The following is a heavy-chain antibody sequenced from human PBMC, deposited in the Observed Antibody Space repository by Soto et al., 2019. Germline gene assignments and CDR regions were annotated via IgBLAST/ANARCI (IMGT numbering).Heavy chain of an antibody. Sequence: QVQLVQSGAEVKKPGASVKVSCKASGYTFTRYDINWVRQATGQGLVWMGWMNPNSGNTGYAQKFQGRVTMTRNTSISTAYMELSSLRSEDTAVYYFASAISREYLGAMYYFDYWGQGTLVTVAS. CDR1: GYTFTRYD. CDR3: ASAISREYLGAMYYFDY. D-gene: IGHD1-26*01. CDR2: MNPNSGNT. J-gene: IGHJ4*02. V-gene: IGHV1-8*01.